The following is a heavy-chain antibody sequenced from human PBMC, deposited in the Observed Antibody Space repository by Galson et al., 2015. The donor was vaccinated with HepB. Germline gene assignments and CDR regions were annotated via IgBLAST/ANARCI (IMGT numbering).Heavy chain of an antibody. CDR1: GYTFTRYD. Sequence: SVKVSCKASGYTFTRYDINWVRQATGQGLEWMGWMNPNSGNTGYAQKLQGRVTMTRNTSISTAYMELSSLRSEDTAVYYCARRYYDVLPGLTAFDIWGQGTMVTVSS. CDR3: ARRYYDVLPGLTAFDI. J-gene: IGHJ3*02. D-gene: IGHD3-9*01. CDR2: MNPNSGNT. V-gene: IGHV1-8*01.